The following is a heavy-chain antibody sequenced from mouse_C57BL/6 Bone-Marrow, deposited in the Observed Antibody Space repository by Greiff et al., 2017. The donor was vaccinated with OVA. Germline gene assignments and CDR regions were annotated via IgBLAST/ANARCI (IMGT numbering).Heavy chain of an antibody. Sequence: QVQLQQSGAELVRPGASVTLSCKASGYTFTDYEMHWVKQTPVHGLEWIGAIDPETGGTAYHQKFKGKAILTADKSSSTAYMELRSLTSVDSSVYYCTRGYSNYYAMDYWGQGTSVTVSS. J-gene: IGHJ4*01. V-gene: IGHV1-15*01. D-gene: IGHD2-5*01. CDR1: GYTFTDYE. CDR3: TRGYSNYYAMDY. CDR2: IDPETGGT.